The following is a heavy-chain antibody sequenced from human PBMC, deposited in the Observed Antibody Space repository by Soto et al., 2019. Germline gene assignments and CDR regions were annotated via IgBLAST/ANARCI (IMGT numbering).Heavy chain of an antibody. Sequence: QVQPVQSGAEVKKPGASVKISCKASGHTFTGYYIHWVRQSPGQGLEWMGWINHNSGGTDYGQKFQGRVTMTRDTAISTVYMELPRLRSADTAVYYCARGKAIAAELYNWFDPWGQGTLVTVSS. CDR3: ARGKAIAAELYNWFDP. CDR1: GHTFTGYY. CDR2: INHNSGGT. V-gene: IGHV1-2*02. D-gene: IGHD2-15*01. J-gene: IGHJ5*02.